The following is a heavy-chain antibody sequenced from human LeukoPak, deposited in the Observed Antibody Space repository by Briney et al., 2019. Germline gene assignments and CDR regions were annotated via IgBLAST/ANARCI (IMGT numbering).Heavy chain of an antibody. D-gene: IGHD3-10*01. Sequence: ASVKVSCKASGYTFTSYAMHWVRQAPGQRLEWMGWINAGNGNTKYSQKFQGRVTITRDTSASTAYMELSSLRSEDTAVYYCARGPRSIRGVISYYFDYWGQGTLVTVSS. CDR3: ARGPRSIRGVISYYFDY. J-gene: IGHJ4*02. V-gene: IGHV1-3*01. CDR2: INAGNGNT. CDR1: GYTFTSYA.